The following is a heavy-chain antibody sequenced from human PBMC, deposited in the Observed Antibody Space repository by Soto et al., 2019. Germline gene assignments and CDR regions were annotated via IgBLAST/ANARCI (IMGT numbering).Heavy chain of an antibody. CDR3: TTEDIVVVSWFDP. D-gene: IGHD2-2*01. Sequence: PGGSLRLSCVASGFTFSTHGMHWVRQAPGEGLEWVAVMWYDGSNKYYGDSVKGRFSISRVNSQNTLYLEMNSLRADDTAVYYCTTEDIVVVSWFDPWGQGTLVTVSS. V-gene: IGHV3-33*08. J-gene: IGHJ5*02. CDR2: MWYDGSNK. CDR1: GFTFSTHG.